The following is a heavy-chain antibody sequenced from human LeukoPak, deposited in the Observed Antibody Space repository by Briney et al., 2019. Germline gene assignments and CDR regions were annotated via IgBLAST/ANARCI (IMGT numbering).Heavy chain of an antibody. CDR1: GFIFSDSY. CDR3: ARRGNMSSHAFDI. J-gene: IGHJ3*02. D-gene: IGHD2/OR15-2a*01. V-gene: IGHV3-11*01. Sequence: GGSLRLSCAASGFIFSDSYMSWIRQAPGQGLEWLSYIKSSDTSTFYADSVKGRFTVSRDNAKNSLYLQMNSLRAEDTAVYYCARRGNMSSHAFDIWGQGTVVTVSS. CDR2: IKSSDTST.